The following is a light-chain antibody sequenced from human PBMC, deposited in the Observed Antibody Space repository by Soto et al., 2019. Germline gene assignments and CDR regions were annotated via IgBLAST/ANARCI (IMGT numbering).Light chain of an antibody. J-gene: IGLJ1*01. CDR2: EVN. V-gene: IGLV2-8*01. CDR3: NSYSSSTSLPYV. CDR1: SSDVGGYNY. Sequence: QSALTQPPSASGSPGQSVAISCTGTSSDVGGYNYVSWYQQHPGKAPKLMIYEVNKRPSGVPDRFSGSKSGNTASLTVSGLQAEDEADYYCNSYSSSTSLPYVFGTGTKVTVL.